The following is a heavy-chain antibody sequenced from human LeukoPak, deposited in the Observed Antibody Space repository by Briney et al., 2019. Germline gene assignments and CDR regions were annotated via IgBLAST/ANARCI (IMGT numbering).Heavy chain of an antibody. V-gene: IGHV3-21*01. CDR3: ARDRGGITSDY. J-gene: IGHJ4*02. Sequence: GGSLRLSCVASGFXFSTYSMNWVRQAPGKGLEWVSSISSSGSYIYYADSVKGRFTISRDNAKNSLYLQMNSLRAEDTAVYYCARDRGGITSDYWGQGTLVTVSS. CDR1: GFXFSTYS. D-gene: IGHD3-10*01. CDR2: ISSSGSYI.